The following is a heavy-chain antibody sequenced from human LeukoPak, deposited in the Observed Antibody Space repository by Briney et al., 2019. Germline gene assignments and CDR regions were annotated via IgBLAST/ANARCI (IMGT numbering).Heavy chain of an antibody. CDR2: INSDGSST. V-gene: IGHV3-74*01. Sequence: PGGSLRLSCAASGFTFSSYLMHWVRQAPGKGLVWVSRINSDGSSTSYADSVKGRFTISRDNAKNTLYLQMNSLRAEDTAVYYCARDRGYDSSGYYYVLGFWGQGTLVTVSS. D-gene: IGHD3-22*01. J-gene: IGHJ4*02. CDR1: GFTFSSYL. CDR3: ARDRGYDSSGYYYVLGF.